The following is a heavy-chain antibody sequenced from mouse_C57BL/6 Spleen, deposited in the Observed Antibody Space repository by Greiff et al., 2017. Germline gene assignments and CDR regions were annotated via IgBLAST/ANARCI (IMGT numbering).Heavy chain of an antibody. Sequence: DVHLVESGGGLVQPGGSLSLSCAASGFTFTDYYMSWVRQPPGKALEWLGFIRNKANGYTTEYSASVKGRFTISSDNSQSILYLQMNALRAEDSATYYCARSLYPGWFAYWGQGTLVTVSA. CDR2: IRNKANGYTT. V-gene: IGHV7-3*01. CDR3: ARSLYPGWFAY. D-gene: IGHD1-1*01. CDR1: GFTFTDYY. J-gene: IGHJ3*01.